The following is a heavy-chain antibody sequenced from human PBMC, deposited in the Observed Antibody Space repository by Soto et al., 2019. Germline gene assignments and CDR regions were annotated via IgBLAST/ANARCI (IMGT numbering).Heavy chain of an antibody. CDR1: GGSVSSGGYY. J-gene: IGHJ4*02. Sequence: QVQLQESGPGLVTPSQTLSLTCTVSGGSVSSGGYYWSWIRQHPGKGLEWIGYIYYSGSTHYNPSLRSRVTISIDTSKNQFSLELTSVTAADTAVYFCARLPTEMATPSPYFDYWGQGTLVTVSS. CDR3: ARLPTEMATPSPYFDY. D-gene: IGHD5-12*01. V-gene: IGHV4-31*03. CDR2: IYYSGST.